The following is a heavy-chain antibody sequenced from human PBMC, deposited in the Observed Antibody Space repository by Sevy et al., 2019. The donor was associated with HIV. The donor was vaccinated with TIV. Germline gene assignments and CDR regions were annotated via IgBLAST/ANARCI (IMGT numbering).Heavy chain of an antibody. J-gene: IGHJ4*02. CDR1: GFTFSRYW. CDR3: ARKQFVLPFDY. D-gene: IGHD6-6*01. V-gene: IGHV3-30*03. Sequence: GGSLRLSCVASGFTFSRYWMTWVRQAPGKGLEWLAVISYHGRNQFYADSVRGRFTISRDDSKNTVYLQMNSLRPDDTAVYYCARKQFVLPFDYWGQGTLVTVSS. CDR2: ISYHGRNQ.